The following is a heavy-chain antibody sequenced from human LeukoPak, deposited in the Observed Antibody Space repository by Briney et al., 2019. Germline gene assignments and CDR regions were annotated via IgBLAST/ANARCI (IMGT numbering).Heavy chain of an antibody. CDR1: GFTFSSYA. CDR3: ARDPDYGDYYPRKYYMDV. D-gene: IGHD4-17*01. J-gene: IGHJ6*03. V-gene: IGHV3-20*04. CDR2: INWNGGST. Sequence: PGGSLRLSCAASGFTFSSYAMSWVRQAPGKGLEWVSGINWNGGSTGYADSVKGRFTISRDNAKNSLYLQMNSLRAEDTALYYCARDPDYGDYYPRKYYMDVWGKGTTVTVSS.